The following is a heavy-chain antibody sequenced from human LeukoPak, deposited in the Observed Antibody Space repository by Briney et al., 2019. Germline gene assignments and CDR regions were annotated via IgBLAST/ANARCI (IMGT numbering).Heavy chain of an antibody. Sequence: SETLSLTCTVSGASISSYFWTWIRQSPGKGLGWIGYISNIGSTNYNPSLKSRVTISGDTSKNQFSLKLNSVTAADTAVYYCTRDRSALDTWGQGTMVTVSS. J-gene: IGHJ3*01. CDR2: ISNIGST. V-gene: IGHV4-59*01. CDR1: GASISSYF. CDR3: TRDRSALDT. D-gene: IGHD5-18*01.